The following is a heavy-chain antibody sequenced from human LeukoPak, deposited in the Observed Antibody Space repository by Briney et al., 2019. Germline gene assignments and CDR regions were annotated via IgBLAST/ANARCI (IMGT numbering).Heavy chain of an antibody. Sequence: SETLCLTCTVSGVSISSSNSYWGWIRQPPGKGLEWIGSIYYSGNTYYNASLKSQVSISIDTSKNQFSLRLTSVTAADTAVYYCARQTGSGLFILPGGQGTLVTVSS. V-gene: IGHV4-39*01. CDR3: ARQTGSGLFILP. D-gene: IGHD3/OR15-3a*01. CDR1: GVSISSSNSY. CDR2: IYYSGNT. J-gene: IGHJ4*02.